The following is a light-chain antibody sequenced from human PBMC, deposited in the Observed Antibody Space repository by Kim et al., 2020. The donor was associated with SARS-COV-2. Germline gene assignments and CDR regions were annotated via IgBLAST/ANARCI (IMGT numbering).Light chain of an antibody. J-gene: IGLJ1*01. CDR1: KLGDKY. CDR3: QAWASSTYF. V-gene: IGLV3-1*01. Sequence: SYELTQPPSVSVSPGQTASITCSGDKLGDKYACWNQQKPGKSPVLVIYQVSKRPSGIPERFSGSNSGNTATLTISGTQAMDEADYYCQAWASSTYFFGPG. CDR2: QVS.